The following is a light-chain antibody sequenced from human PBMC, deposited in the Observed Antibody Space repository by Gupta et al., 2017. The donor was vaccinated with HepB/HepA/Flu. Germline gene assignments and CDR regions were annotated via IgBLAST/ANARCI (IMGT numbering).Light chain of an antibody. CDR1: SSNIGSNY. J-gene: IGLJ2*01. Sequence: QSVLNQPPSASGTPGQRVTISCSGSSSNIGSNYVSWYQQLPGTAPKLLIYRNDQRPSGVPDRFSGSKSGTSASLASSGLRSEDEADYYCAAWDGSLSTVLFGGGTKLTVL. CDR2: RND. V-gene: IGLV1-47*01. CDR3: AAWDGSLSTVL.